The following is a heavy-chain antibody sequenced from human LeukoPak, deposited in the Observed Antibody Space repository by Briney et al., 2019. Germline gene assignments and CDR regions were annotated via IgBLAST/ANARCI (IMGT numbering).Heavy chain of an antibody. J-gene: IGHJ4*02. D-gene: IGHD3-10*01. CDR3: ATDSGYGSGSFFDS. CDR2: IYYSGTT. V-gene: IGHV4-61*01. Sequence: PSETLSLTRAVSGDSISSGSYSWSWIRQAPGKGLEWIGYIYYSGTTNYNPSLKSRVTISVDTSKNQVSLKLSSVTAADTAVYYCATDSGYGSGSFFDSWGQGTLVTVSS. CDR1: GDSISSGSYS.